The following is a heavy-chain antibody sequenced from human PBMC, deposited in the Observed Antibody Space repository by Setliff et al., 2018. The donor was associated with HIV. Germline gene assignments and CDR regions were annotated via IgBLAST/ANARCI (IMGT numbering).Heavy chain of an antibody. CDR3: ARSDISGTGYFDS. CDR2: MNPNDGGT. D-gene: IGHD1-20*01. Sequence: RASVKVSCKASGHTFANSYLHWVRQGPGQGLEWMGIMNPNDGGTQYAQDFRGRVSMTRDTSTTTVYMELYSLRSEDTAVYHCARSDISGTGYFDSWGRGTLVTVSS. V-gene: IGHV1-46*01. J-gene: IGHJ4*02. CDR1: GHTFANSY.